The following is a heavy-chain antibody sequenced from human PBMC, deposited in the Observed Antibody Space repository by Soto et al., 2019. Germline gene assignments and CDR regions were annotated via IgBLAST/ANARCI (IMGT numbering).Heavy chain of an antibody. CDR1: GGSFSGYY. V-gene: IGHV4-34*01. D-gene: IGHD6-13*01. CDR2: INHSGST. CDR3: GRGRVAAAGIVSDWFDP. J-gene: IGHJ5*02. Sequence: SETLSLTCAVYGGSFSGYYWSWIRQPPGKGLEWIGEINHSGSTNYNPSLKSRVTISVDTSKNQFSLKLSSVTAADTAVYYCGRGRVAAAGIVSDWFDPWGQGTLVTVSS.